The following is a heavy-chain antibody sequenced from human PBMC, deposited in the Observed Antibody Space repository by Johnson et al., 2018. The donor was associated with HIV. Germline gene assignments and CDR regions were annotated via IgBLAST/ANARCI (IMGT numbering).Heavy chain of an antibody. J-gene: IGHJ3*02. Sequence: VQLVESGGGLVQPGGSLRLSCAASGFTFSSYDMHWVRQATGKGLEWVSAIGTAGDTYYPGSVKGRFTISRENAKNTLYLQMNSLRAEDTAVYYCARDEGIVVVSHAFDIWGQGTMVTVSS. CDR2: IGTAGDT. V-gene: IGHV3-13*01. CDR1: GFTFSSYD. D-gene: IGHD3-22*01. CDR3: ARDEGIVVVSHAFDI.